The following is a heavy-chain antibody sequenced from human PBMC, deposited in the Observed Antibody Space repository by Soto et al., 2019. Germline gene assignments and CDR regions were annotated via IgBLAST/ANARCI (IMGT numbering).Heavy chain of an antibody. CDR2: ISAYNGNT. Sequence: QVQLVQSGAEVKKPGASVKVSCKASGYTFTSYGISWVRQAPGQGLEWMGWISAYNGNTNYAQKPQISVPVXTDTATSTAYMELRSLRSDDTAVYYCAREPPPMDVWGQGTTVTVSS. J-gene: IGHJ6*02. V-gene: IGHV1-18*01. CDR1: GYTFTSYG. CDR3: AREPPPMDV.